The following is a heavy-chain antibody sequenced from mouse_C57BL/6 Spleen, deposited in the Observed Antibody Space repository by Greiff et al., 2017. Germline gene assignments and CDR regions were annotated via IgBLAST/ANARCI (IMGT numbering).Heavy chain of an antibody. J-gene: IGHJ1*03. CDR2: IDPSDSYT. D-gene: IGHD1-1*01. V-gene: IGHV1-50*01. Sequence: VQLQQSGAELVKPGASVKLSCKASGYTFTSYWMQWVKQRPGQGLEWIGEIDPSDSYTNYNQKFKGKATLTVDTSSSTAYMQLSSLTSEDSAVYYCARGEITTVVADWYFDVWGTGTTVTVSS. CDR3: ARGEITTVVADWYFDV. CDR1: GYTFTSYW.